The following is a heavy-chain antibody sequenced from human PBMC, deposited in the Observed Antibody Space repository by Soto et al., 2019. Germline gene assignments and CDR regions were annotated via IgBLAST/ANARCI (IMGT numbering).Heavy chain of an antibody. CDR2: IYYRGTT. V-gene: IGHV4-39*01. CDR1: NASITASSYF. D-gene: IGHD6-13*01. CDR3: GGGSWYNYHY. J-gene: IGHJ4*02. Sequence: SETLSLTCSVSNASITASSYFWDWIRQPPGKGLEWIGSIYYRGTTYYSPSLKSRVTLSVDTSRNQFSLRLSSVSAADTAVYYCGGGSWYNYHYWAQGTLVTVSS.